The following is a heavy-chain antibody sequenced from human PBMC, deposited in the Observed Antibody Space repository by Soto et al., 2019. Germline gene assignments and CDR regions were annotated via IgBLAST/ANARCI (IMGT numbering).Heavy chain of an antibody. CDR3: AGGLYSSGFGDY. Sequence: GESLKISCKGSGYSFTNYWIGWVRQKPGKGLEWMGTIFPGDSDTRYSPSFQGQVTISADRSSSTAYLQWSSLKASDTAMYYCAGGLYSSGFGDYWGQGTLVTVSS. CDR2: IFPGDSDT. V-gene: IGHV5-51*01. J-gene: IGHJ4*02. CDR1: GYSFTNYW. D-gene: IGHD6-19*01.